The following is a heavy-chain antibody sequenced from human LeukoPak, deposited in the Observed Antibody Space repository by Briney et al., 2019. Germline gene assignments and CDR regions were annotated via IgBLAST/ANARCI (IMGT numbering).Heavy chain of an antibody. D-gene: IGHD6-19*01. CDR1: GYRFTSYW. J-gene: IGHJ4*02. CDR3: ASSAGLGFYSFDY. CDR2: IYPGDSDT. Sequence: GESLKISCKGSGYRFTSYWIGWVRQMPGKGLGWMGIIYPGDSDTRYSPSFQGQVTISADKSISTAYLQWSSLKASDTAMYYCASSAGLGFYSFDYWGQGTLVTVSS. V-gene: IGHV5-51*01.